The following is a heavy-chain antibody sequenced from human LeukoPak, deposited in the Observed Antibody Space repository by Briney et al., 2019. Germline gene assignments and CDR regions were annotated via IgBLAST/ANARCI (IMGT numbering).Heavy chain of an antibody. CDR3: ARGPYDFWSGPSRFDP. D-gene: IGHD3-3*01. Sequence: PPETLSLTCTVSGYSISSVYYWGWIRQPPGKGLEWIGSIYHRGHTYYNPSLKSRVAISVDTSKNHFSLKLSSVTAADTAVYYCARGPYDFWSGPSRFDPWGQGTLVTVSS. J-gene: IGHJ5*02. CDR1: GYSISSVYY. CDR2: IYHRGHT. V-gene: IGHV4-38-2*02.